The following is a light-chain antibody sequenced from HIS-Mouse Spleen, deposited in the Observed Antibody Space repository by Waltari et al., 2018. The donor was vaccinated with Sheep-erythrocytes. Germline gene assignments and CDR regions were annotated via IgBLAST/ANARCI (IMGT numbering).Light chain of an antibody. CDR3: QQRSNWLT. CDR2: EAS. V-gene: IGKV3-11*01. Sequence: EIVLTQSPATLSLSPGDRATLSCRASQSVSSYLAWYQQKPGQAPRLLIYEASNRGTGIPARFSGSGSGTDFTLTISSLEPEDVAVYYCQQRSNWLTFGGGTKVEIK. CDR1: QSVSSY. J-gene: IGKJ4*01.